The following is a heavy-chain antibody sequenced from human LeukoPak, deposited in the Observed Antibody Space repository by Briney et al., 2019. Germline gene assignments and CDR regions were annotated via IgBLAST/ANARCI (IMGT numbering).Heavy chain of an antibody. Sequence: GGSLRLSCAASGFTFSGYSMNWVRQAPGKGLEWVSSISSSSSYIYYADSVKGRFTISRDNSKNTLYLQMNSLRAEDTAVYYCARDTESSGWTPYYYMDVWGKGTTVTVSS. CDR2: ISSSSSYI. CDR3: ARDTESSGWTPYYYMDV. CDR1: GFTFSGYS. V-gene: IGHV3-21*01. D-gene: IGHD6-19*01. J-gene: IGHJ6*03.